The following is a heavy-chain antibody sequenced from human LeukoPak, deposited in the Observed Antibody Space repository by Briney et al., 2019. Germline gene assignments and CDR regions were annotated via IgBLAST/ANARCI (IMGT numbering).Heavy chain of an antibody. CDR3: VRDFAAAGTAADY. J-gene: IGHJ4*02. CDR2: ISSSGSTI. CDR1: GFTFSDYY. D-gene: IGHD6-13*01. Sequence: GGSLRLSCAASGFTFSDYYMSWIRQAPGKGLEWVSYISSSGSTIYYADSVKGRFTISRDNAKNSLYLQMNSLRAEDTAVYYCVRDFAAAGTAADYWGQGTLVTVSS. V-gene: IGHV3-11*01.